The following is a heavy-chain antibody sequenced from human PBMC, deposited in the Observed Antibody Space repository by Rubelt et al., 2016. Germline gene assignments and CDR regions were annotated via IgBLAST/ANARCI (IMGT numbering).Heavy chain of an antibody. Sequence: QLQLQESGPGLVKPSETLSLTCTVSGGSISSSSYYWGWIRQPPGKGLEWIGSIYYSGSTYYNPSLKSRGTISVDTCKNQFSLKLSSVTAADTAVYYCARVTGLGLTMIVGTIDYWGQGTLVTVSS. CDR2: IYYSGST. J-gene: IGHJ4*02. CDR3: ARVTGLGLTMIVGTIDY. V-gene: IGHV4-39*07. D-gene: IGHD3-22*01. CDR1: GGSISSSSYY.